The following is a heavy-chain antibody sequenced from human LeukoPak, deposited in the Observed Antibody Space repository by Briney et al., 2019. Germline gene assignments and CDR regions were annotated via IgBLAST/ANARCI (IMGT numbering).Heavy chain of an antibody. Sequence: GGSLRLSCAASGLTFSSHAMTWVRQAPGKGLEWVSAIGSGGRRTYYADSVKGRFTISRDNSKNTLYLQMSSLRAEDTAIYYCAKESPFYYYMDVWGKGTTVAVSS. V-gene: IGHV3-23*01. CDR1: GLTFSSHA. CDR3: AKESPFYYYMDV. J-gene: IGHJ6*03. CDR2: IGSGGRRT.